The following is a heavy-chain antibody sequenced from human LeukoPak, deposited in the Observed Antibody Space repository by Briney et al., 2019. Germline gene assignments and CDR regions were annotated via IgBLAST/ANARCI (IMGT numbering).Heavy chain of an antibody. J-gene: IGHJ4*02. CDR3: AGASGYLYYFDY. CDR1: GYTFTGYY. CDR2: INPNSGGT. D-gene: IGHD3-9*01. V-gene: IGHV1-2*02. Sequence: ASVMVSCKASGYTFTGYYMHWVRQAPGQGLEWMGWINPNSGGTNYAQKFQGRVTMTRDTSISTAYMELSRLRSDDTAVYYCAGASGYLYYFDYWGQGTLVTVSS.